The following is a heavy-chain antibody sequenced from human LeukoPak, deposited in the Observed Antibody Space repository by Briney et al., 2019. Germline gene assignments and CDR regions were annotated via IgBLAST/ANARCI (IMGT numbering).Heavy chain of an antibody. CDR1: GDTFIPYT. Sequence: ASVKVSCKASGDTFIPYTFSWVRQAPGQGLEWIGRIIPSLDVSNYAQKFQGRVTLSADKDTTTTYMELTSLRSEDTAIYYCARGSRGDYYDSSGYLAFDIWGQGTMVTVSS. V-gene: IGHV1-69*02. CDR3: ARGSRGDYYDSSGYLAFDI. D-gene: IGHD3-22*01. CDR2: IIPSLDVS. J-gene: IGHJ3*02.